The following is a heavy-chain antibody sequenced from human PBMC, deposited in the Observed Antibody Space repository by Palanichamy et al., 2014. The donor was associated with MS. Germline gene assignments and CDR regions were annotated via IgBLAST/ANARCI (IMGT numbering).Heavy chain of an antibody. CDR2: ISSSSSYI. Sequence: EVQLVESGGGLVKPGGSLRLSCAASGFTFSSYSMNWVRQAPGKGLEWVSSISSSSSYIYYADSVKGRLTISRDNAKNSLYLQMNSLRAEDTAVYYCARASGSYGPFDYWGQGTLVTVSS. D-gene: IGHD1-26*01. CDR3: ARASGSYGPFDY. J-gene: IGHJ4*02. V-gene: IGHV3-21*01. CDR1: GFTFSSYS.